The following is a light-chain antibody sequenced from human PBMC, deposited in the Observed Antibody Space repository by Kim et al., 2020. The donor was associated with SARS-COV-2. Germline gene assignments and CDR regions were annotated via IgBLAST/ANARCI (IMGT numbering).Light chain of an antibody. J-gene: IGKJ4*01. CDR2: GAS. V-gene: IGKV1-5*01. Sequence: DIQMTQSPSTLSASVGDRVTITCRASQSISSWLGWYQQKPGKAPKLLIYGASSLESGVPSRFSGGGSGTEFTLTITSLQPDDFATYYCQQYNIYPVTFGGGTKVYIK. CDR1: QSISSW. CDR3: QQYNIYPVT.